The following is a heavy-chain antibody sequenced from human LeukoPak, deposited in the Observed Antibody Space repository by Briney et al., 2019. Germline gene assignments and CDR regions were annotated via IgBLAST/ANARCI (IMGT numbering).Heavy chain of an antibody. CDR1: EFTFSSYA. CDR2: ISGSGGST. Sequence: GGSLRLSCAASEFTFSSYAMSWVRQAPGEGLEWVSAISGSGGSTYYADSVKGRFTISRDNSKNTLYLQMNSLRAEDTALYYCAKTGGIAAAHWGQGTLVTVSS. V-gene: IGHV3-23*01. CDR3: AKTGGIAAAH. D-gene: IGHD6-13*01. J-gene: IGHJ4*02.